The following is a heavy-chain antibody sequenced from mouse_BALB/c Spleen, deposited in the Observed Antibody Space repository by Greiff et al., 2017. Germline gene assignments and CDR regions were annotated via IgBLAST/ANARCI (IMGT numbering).Heavy chain of an antibody. V-gene: IGHV5-6-5*01. Sequence: EVKLMESGGGLVKPGGSLKLSCAASGFTFSSYAMSWVRQTPEKRLEWVASISSGGSTYYPDSVKGRFTISRDNARNILYLQMSSLRSEDTAMYYCAKAYYRRYYAMDYWGQGTSVTVSS. CDR1: GFTFSSYA. J-gene: IGHJ4*01. D-gene: IGHD2-14*01. CDR3: AKAYYRRYYAMDY. CDR2: ISSGGST.